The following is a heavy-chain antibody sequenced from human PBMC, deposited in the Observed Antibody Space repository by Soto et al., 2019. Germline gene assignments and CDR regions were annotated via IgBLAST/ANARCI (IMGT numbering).Heavy chain of an antibody. CDR1: GFTFTSSA. CDR3: AGTYCSSTSCYDGAFDI. J-gene: IGHJ3*02. CDR2: IVVGSGNT. D-gene: IGHD2-2*01. Sequence: SVKLSCKASGFTFTSSAMQCVRQARGQRLEWIGWIVVGSGNTNYAQKFQERVTITRDMSTSTAYMELSSLRSEDTAVYYCAGTYCSSTSCYDGAFDIWGQGTMVTVSS. V-gene: IGHV1-58*02.